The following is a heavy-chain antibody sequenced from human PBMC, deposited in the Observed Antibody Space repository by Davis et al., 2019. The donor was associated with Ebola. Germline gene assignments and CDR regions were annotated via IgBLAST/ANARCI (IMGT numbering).Heavy chain of an antibody. Sequence: MPGGSLRLSCTVSGGSIISSSSYWGWIRQPPRKGLEWIGSIYYSGITYYNPSLKSRVTISVDTSKNQFSLKLRSVTAADTAVYYCARTTVTTLWFDPWGQGTLVTVSS. V-gene: IGHV4-39*01. D-gene: IGHD4-17*01. CDR2: IYYSGIT. CDR1: GGSIISSSSY. CDR3: ARTTVTTLWFDP. J-gene: IGHJ5*02.